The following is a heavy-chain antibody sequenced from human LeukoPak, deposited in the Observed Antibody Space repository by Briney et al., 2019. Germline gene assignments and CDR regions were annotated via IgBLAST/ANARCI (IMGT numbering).Heavy chain of an antibody. V-gene: IGHV4-59*12. CDR3: ARDSRMSRDYDFWSGYQRDPMEAFDI. CDR2: IYYSGST. J-gene: IGHJ3*02. CDR1: GGSISSYY. Sequence: PSETLSLTCTVSGGSISSYYWSWIRQPPGKGLEWIGYIYYSGSTNYNPSLKSRVTISVDTSKNQFSLKLSSVTAADTAVYYCARDSRMSRDYDFWSGYQRDPMEAFDIWGQGTMVTVSS. D-gene: IGHD3-3*01.